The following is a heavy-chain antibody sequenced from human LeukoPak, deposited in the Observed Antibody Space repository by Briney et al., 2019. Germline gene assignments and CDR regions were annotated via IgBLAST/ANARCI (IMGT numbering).Heavy chain of an antibody. CDR2: IYTSGST. D-gene: IGHD6-19*01. V-gene: IGHV4-4*07. CDR3: AREGGVAGTSDY. CDR1: GGSISGYY. J-gene: IGHJ4*02. Sequence: SETLSLTCTVSGGSISGYYWSWIRQPAGKGLEWIGRIYTSGSTNYNPSLKSRVTMSVDTSKNQFSLKLSSATAADTAVYYCAREGGVAGTSDYWGQGTLVTVSS.